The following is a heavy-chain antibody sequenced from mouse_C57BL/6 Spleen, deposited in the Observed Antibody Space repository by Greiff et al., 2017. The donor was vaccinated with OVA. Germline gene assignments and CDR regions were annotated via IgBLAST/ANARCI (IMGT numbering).Heavy chain of an antibody. D-gene: IGHD2-4*01. CDR2: IYPGDGDT. J-gene: IGHJ4*01. CDR1: GYAFSSSW. Sequence: VQLQQSGPELVKPGASVKISCKASGYAFSSSWMNWVKQRPGKGLEWIGRIYPGDGDTNYNGKFKGKATLTADKSSSTAYMQLSSLTSEDSAVYFCARQSDYDCGGGAYAMDYWGQGTSVTVSS. V-gene: IGHV1-82*01. CDR3: ARQSDYDCGGGAYAMDY.